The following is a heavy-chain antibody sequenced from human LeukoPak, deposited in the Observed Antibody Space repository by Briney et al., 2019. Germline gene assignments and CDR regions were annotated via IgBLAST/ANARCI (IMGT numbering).Heavy chain of an antibody. CDR2: IIPIFGTA. CDR3: ARSHDYGETGGYFDY. J-gene: IGHJ4*02. CDR1: GGTFSSYA. D-gene: IGHD4-17*01. V-gene: IGHV1-69*01. Sequence: SVKVSCKASGGTFSSYAISWVRQAPGQGLEWMGGIIPIFGTANYAQKFQGRVTITADESTSTAYMELSSLRSEDTAVYYCARSHDYGETGGYFDYWGQGTLVTVSS.